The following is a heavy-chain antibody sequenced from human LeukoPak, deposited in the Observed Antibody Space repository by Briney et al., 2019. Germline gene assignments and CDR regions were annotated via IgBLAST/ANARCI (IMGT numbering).Heavy chain of an antibody. D-gene: IGHD3-16*01. CDR3: AREYYDYAFDI. CDR2: INTDGSST. CDR1: GFTFSSYW. Sequence: GGSLRLSCAASGFTFSSYWMHWVRQAPGKGLVWVSLINTDGSSTSYADSVKGRFTISRDDAKNTLYLQMNSLRAEDTAVYYCAREYYDYAFDIWGQGTMVTVSS. J-gene: IGHJ3*02. V-gene: IGHV3-74*01.